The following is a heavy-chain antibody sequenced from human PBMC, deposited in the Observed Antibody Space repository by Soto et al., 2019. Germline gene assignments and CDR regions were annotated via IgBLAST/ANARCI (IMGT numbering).Heavy chain of an antibody. CDR3: ARDSVDPYSSSWDFDY. D-gene: IGHD6-13*01. CDR2: INSDGSST. J-gene: IGHJ4*02. Sequence: GESLKISCAASGFTFSSYWMHWVRQAPGKGLVWVSRINSDGSSTSYADSVKGRFTISRDNAKNTLYLQMNSLRAEDTAVYYCARDSVDPYSSSWDFDYWGQGTLVTVSS. V-gene: IGHV3-74*01. CDR1: GFTFSSYW.